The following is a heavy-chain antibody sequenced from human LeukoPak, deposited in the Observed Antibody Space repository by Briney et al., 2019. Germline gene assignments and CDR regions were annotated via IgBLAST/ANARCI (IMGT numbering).Heavy chain of an antibody. CDR2: ISYXGXT. J-gene: IGHJ5*02. V-gene: IGHV4-59*01. CDR1: XXSMXXXX. D-gene: IGHD7-27*01. CDR3: ARDLGPNWFDP. Sequence: SETLSLTCTXSXXSMXXXXXXXXXXXXXXXXXWIGYISYXGXTKYNPSXKXRLTVSVDTSKDQFSLKLRSVTXADTAVYYCARDLGPNWFDPWGQGTLVTVSS.